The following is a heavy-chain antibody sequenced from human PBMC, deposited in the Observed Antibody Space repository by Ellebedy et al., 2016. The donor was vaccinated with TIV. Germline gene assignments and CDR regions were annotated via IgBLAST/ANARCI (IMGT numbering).Heavy chain of an antibody. D-gene: IGHD2-2*01. CDR1: GYTFTGYY. CDR3: ARVYHYQLLYYMDV. Sequence: ASVKVSCXASGYTFTGYYMHWVRQAPGQGLEWMGWINPNSGGTNYAQKFQGRVTMTRDTSISTAYMELSRLRSDDTAVYYCARVYHYQLLYYMDVWGKGTTVTVSS. V-gene: IGHV1-2*02. CDR2: INPNSGGT. J-gene: IGHJ6*03.